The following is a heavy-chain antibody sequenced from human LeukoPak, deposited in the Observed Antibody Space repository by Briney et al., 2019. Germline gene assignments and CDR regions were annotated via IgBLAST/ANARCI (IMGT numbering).Heavy chain of an antibody. CDR1: GFTFSSYS. CDR3: ARALGYGGPFDY. CDR2: ISSSSSYI. D-gene: IGHD4-23*01. V-gene: IGHV3-21*01. J-gene: IGHJ4*02. Sequence: PGGSLRLSCAASGFTFSSYSMNWVRQAPGKGLEWVSSISSSSSYIYYADSVKGRFTISRDNAKNSLYLQMNSLRAEDTAVYYCARALGYGGPFDYWGQGTLVTVSS.